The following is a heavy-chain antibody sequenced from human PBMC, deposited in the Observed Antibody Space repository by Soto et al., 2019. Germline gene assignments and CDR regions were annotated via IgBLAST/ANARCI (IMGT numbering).Heavy chain of an antibody. CDR1: GGTFSSYA. V-gene: IGHV1-69*12. D-gene: IGHD2-15*01. Sequence: QVQLVQSGAEVKKPGSSVKVSCKASGGTFSSYAINWVRQAPGQGLEWMGGIIPILGTADYAQKFQDRVTITADESTSTAYMDLSSLRSEDTAVYYCARVRDCSGGRCADHHGMDVWGQGTTVTVSS. CDR2: IIPILGTA. CDR3: ARVRDCSGGRCADHHGMDV. J-gene: IGHJ6*02.